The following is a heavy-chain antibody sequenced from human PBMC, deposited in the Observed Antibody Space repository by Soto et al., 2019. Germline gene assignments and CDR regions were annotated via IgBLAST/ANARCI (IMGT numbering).Heavy chain of an antibody. V-gene: IGHV4-4*02. D-gene: IGHD6-13*01. CDR1: GGSISSSNW. CDR3: ARDRRTAAAGTIPNGGWFDP. Sequence: SETLSLTCAVSGGSISSSNWWSWVRQSPGKGLEWIGEIYHSGSTNYNPSLKSRVTISVDKSKNQFSLKLSSVTAADTAVYYCARDRRTAAAGTIPNGGWFDPWGQGTLVTVSS. J-gene: IGHJ5*02. CDR2: IYHSGST.